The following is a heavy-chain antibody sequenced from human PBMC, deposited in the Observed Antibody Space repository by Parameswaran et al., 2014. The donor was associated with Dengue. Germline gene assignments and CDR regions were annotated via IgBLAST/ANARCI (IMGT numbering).Heavy chain of an antibody. V-gene: IGHV1-8*01. J-gene: IGHJ4*02. D-gene: IGHD3-10*01. Sequence: WVRQAPGQGLEWMGWINPNSGNTGYAQKFQARVTMTRSTSTSTVYMELSSLRSEDTAVYYCARGVRSMFRGVVVDSFDYWGQGTLVTVSS. CDR3: ARGVRSMFRGVVVDSFDY. CDR2: INPNSGNT.